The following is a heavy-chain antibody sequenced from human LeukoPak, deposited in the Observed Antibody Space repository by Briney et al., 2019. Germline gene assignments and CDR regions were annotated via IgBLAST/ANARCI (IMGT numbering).Heavy chain of an antibody. CDR3: ARGAPLWFGELWASFDY. J-gene: IGHJ4*02. V-gene: IGHV4-59*01. CDR2: IYYSGST. Sequence: SETLSLTCTVSGGSISSYYWSWIRQPPGKGLEWIGYIYYSGSTNYNPSLKSRVTISVDTSKNRFSLKLSSVTAADTAVYYCARGAPLWFGELWASFDYWGQGTLVTVSS. CDR1: GGSISSYY. D-gene: IGHD3-10*01.